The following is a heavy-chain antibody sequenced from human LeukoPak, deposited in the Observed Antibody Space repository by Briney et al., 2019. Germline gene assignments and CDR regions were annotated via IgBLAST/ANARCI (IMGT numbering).Heavy chain of an antibody. CDR2: ISSNGGST. CDR1: GFIFSNYG. J-gene: IGHJ4*02. V-gene: IGHV3-64*01. D-gene: IGHD3-10*01. Sequence: GGSLRLSCAASGFIFSNYGMHWVRQAPGKALEYVSAISSNGGSTYYANSVKGRFTISRDNSKNTLYLQMGSLRAEDMAVYYCARAYGSGSYYDYWGQGTLVTVSS. CDR3: ARAYGSGSYYDY.